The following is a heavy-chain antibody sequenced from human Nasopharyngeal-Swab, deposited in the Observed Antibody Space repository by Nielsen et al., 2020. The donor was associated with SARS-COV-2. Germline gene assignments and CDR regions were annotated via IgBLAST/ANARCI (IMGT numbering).Heavy chain of an antibody. J-gene: IGHJ4*02. D-gene: IGHD3-16*01. V-gene: IGHV3-74*01. CDR2: TNTDGSST. CDR3: TRSFGGASEY. Sequence: GSLKISSAASGVTFSTYWMHWVRQAPGKGLVWVSRTNTDGSSTDYADSVKGRFTISRDNAKNTLYLQMNSLRAEDTAVYYCTRSFGGASEYWGQGTLVTVSS. CDR1: GVTFSTYW.